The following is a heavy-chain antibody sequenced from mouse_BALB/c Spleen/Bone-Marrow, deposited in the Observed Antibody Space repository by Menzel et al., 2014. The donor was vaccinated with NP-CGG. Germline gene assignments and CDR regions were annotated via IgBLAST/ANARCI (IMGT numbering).Heavy chain of an antibody. V-gene: IGHV1-18*01. Sequence: EVQLQQSGPELVKPGASVKISCKTSGYTFTEYTMHWVKQSHGKSLEWIGGINPNNGGTSYNQKLKGKVTLTVDKSSNTTYMELRSLTSENSAVYFCARRICSDYDDAMDYWGQGTSATVSS. J-gene: IGHJ4*01. D-gene: IGHD2-4*01. CDR3: ARRICSDYDDAMDY. CDR1: GYTFTEYT. CDR2: INPNNGGT.